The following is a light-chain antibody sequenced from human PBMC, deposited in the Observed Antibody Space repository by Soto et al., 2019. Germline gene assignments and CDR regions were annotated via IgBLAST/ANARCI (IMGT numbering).Light chain of an antibody. J-gene: IGKJ2*01. Sequence: DIQLTQSPSSLSPSVGDRITLSCRASQSISRNLNWYQQMPGKAPSLLIYAARDLQSGVPGRFSGSGSGTEFNLTISSLQPEDLATYYCQQSHSTPYTFGQGNKLEI. CDR2: AAR. CDR3: QQSHSTPYT. CDR1: QSISRN. V-gene: IGKV1-39*01.